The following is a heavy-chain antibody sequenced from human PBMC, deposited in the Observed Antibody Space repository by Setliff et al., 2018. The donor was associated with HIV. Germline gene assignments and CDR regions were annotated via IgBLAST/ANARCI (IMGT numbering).Heavy chain of an antibody. CDR3: ARDPAPSSSASYFQH. D-gene: IGHD6-6*01. Sequence: GASVKVSCKASGYTFTSYYMHWVRQAPGQGLEWMGIINPSSGSTNYAQKFQGRVTMTRDTSTSTVYMELSSLRSEDTAVYYCARDPAPSSSASYFQHWGQGTPVTVPS. V-gene: IGHV1-46*01. CDR2: INPSSGST. J-gene: IGHJ1*01. CDR1: GYTFTSYY.